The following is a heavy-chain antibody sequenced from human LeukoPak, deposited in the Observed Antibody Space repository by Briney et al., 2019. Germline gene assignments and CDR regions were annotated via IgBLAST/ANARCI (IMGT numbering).Heavy chain of an antibody. V-gene: IGHV3-21*01. D-gene: IGHD3-10*01. CDR3: GREEFHSADF. J-gene: IGHJ4*02. CDR1: GFTFSSYS. Sequence: GGSLRLSCAASGFTFSSYSMTWVRQAPGKGLEWVSSISSSSSYIYYADSVKGRLTISRDNAKNSLYLQMNSLRAEDTAVYYCGREEFHSADFRGQGTLVTVSS. CDR2: ISSSSSYI.